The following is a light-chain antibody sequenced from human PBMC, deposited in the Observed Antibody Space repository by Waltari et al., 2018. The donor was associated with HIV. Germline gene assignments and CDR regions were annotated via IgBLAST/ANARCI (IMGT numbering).Light chain of an antibody. Sequence: QSALTQPASVSGSPGQSITISCTGTSSDVGSTKYVSWHQQYPGEAPKLIIHDVSDRPSGISNRFSGSKSGNMASLTISGLQTEDEADYYRSSYTSSSTYVFGTGTRVTVL. CDR3: SSYTSSSTYV. CDR1: SSDVGSTKY. V-gene: IGLV2-14*03. CDR2: DVS. J-gene: IGLJ1*01.